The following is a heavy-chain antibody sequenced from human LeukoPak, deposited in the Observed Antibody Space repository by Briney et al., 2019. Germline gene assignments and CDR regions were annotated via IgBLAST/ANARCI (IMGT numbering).Heavy chain of an antibody. V-gene: IGHV3-48*03. CDR3: ARGPLHVVVPAATWFDP. J-gene: IGHJ5*02. CDR2: ISSSGSTI. CDR1: GLTFSTYE. D-gene: IGHD2-2*01. Sequence: GGSLRLSCAASGLTFSTYEMNWVRQAPGKGLEWVSYISSSGSTIYYADSVKGRFTISRDTAKNSLYLQMNSLRAEDTAVYYCARGPLHVVVPAATWFDPWGQGILVTVSS.